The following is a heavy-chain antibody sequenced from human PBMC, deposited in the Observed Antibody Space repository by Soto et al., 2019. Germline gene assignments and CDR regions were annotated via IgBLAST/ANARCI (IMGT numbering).Heavy chain of an antibody. CDR3: ARAGVTPHFFDY. CDR1: GVSVRTNY. J-gene: IGHJ4*02. Sequence: EVQLVETGGGLIQPGGSLILSCAASGVSVRTNYMSWVRQAPVKGLEWVSVFESGGSIYYADSVKGRFIISRDYAKNTGSYRWTILGADGGAVSYCARAGVTPHFFDYWGQGTLVTVSS. CDR2: FESGGSI. V-gene: IGHV3-53*02. D-gene: IGHD2-21*02.